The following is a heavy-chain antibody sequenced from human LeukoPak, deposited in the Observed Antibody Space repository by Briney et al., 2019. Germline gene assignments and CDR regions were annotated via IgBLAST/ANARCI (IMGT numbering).Heavy chain of an antibody. CDR3: AKGAVAGNQKPGGY. CDR1: GFTFSSYA. V-gene: IGHV3-23*01. D-gene: IGHD6-19*01. J-gene: IGHJ4*02. Sequence: GGSLRLSCAASGFTFSSYAMSWVRQAPGKGLEWVSAISGSGGSTYYAGSVKGRFTISRDNSKNTLSLQMNSLRAEDTAVYFCAKGAVAGNQKPGGYWGQGTLVTVSS. CDR2: ISGSGGST.